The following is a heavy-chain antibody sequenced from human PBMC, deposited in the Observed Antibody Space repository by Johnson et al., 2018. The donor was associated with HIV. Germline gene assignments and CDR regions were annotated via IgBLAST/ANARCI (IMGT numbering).Heavy chain of an antibody. Sequence: QEQLVESGGGLVQPGGSLRLSCAASGFTVSSNYMSWVRQAPGKGLEWVSVIWYDGSDTYYVDSVKGRFTVSRDNSENTLFLQMNSLRDEDTAVYYCAKERTAMVTPFDAWGQGTRVTVSS. CDR1: GFTVSSNY. CDR2: IWYDGSDT. J-gene: IGHJ3*01. V-gene: IGHV3-30*02. D-gene: IGHD5-18*01. CDR3: AKERTAMVTPFDA.